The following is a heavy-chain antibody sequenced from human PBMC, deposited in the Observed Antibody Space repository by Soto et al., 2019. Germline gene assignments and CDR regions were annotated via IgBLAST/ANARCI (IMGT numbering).Heavy chain of an antibody. CDR1: GASITTYY. V-gene: IGHV4-4*09. CDR3: ARALRYYYGSGSYRY. CDR2: VYHTGST. Sequence: SETLSLTCDVSGASITTYYWSWIRQAPGKGLEWIGNVYHTGSTDYNSSLRSRVTISVDTSKNQFSLKLSSVTAADTAVYYCARALRYYYGSGSYRYWGQGTLVTVSS. D-gene: IGHD3-10*01. J-gene: IGHJ4*02.